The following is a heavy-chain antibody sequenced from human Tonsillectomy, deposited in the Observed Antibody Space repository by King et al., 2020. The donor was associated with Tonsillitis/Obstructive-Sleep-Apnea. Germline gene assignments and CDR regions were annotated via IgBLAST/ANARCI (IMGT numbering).Heavy chain of an antibody. J-gene: IGHJ5*02. V-gene: IGHV3-48*03. D-gene: IGHD4-11*01. CDR3: ARPHKTTAKWFDP. Sequence: EVQLVESGGGLVQPGGSLRLSCAASGFTFISYEMNWVRQAPGKGLEWVSYISSSGTTKDYADSVKGRFTISRDNAKNSLYLQMNSLRAEDTAVYYCARPHKTTAKWFDPWGQGTLVTVSS. CDR1: GFTFISYE. CDR2: ISSSGTTK.